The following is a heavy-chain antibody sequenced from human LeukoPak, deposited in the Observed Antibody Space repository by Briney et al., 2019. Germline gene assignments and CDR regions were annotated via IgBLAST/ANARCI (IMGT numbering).Heavy chain of an antibody. CDR2: VYPGDSDT. Sequence: GESLKISCKGSGYSFTTYWIAWVRQMPGKGLEWMGIVYPGDSDTRYSPSFQGQVTISADKSINTAYLQWSSLKASDTAMYYCARVGRYGAVAAGYDYWGQGTLVTVSS. CDR3: ARVGRYGAVAAGYDY. V-gene: IGHV5-51*01. D-gene: IGHD6-13*01. CDR1: GYSFTTYW. J-gene: IGHJ4*02.